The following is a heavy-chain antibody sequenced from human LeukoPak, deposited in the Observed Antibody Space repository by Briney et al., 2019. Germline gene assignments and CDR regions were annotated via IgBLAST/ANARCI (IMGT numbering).Heavy chain of an antibody. J-gene: IGHJ4*02. V-gene: IGHV4-4*07. Sequence: SETLSLTCTVSGGPIRSYYWSWIRQPAGKGLEWIGRIYTSGSTNYNPSLKSRVTMSVDTSKNQFSLKLSSVTAADTAVYYCARGGYGSGSFRPFDYWGQGTLVTVSS. CDR3: ARGGYGSGSFRPFDY. CDR2: IYTSGST. CDR1: GGPIRSYY. D-gene: IGHD3-10*01.